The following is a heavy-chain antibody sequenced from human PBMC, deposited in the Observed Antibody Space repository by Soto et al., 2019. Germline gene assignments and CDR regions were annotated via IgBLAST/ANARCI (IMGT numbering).Heavy chain of an antibody. Sequence: PVESVKISCNGSGYSFTSYWIGWVRQMPGKGLEWMGIIYPGDSDTRYSPSFQGQVTISADKSISTAYLQWSSLKASDTAMYYCARRVGDSSGWYDYWGQGTLVTVSS. CDR2: IYPGDSDT. V-gene: IGHV5-51*01. J-gene: IGHJ4*02. CDR1: GYSFTSYW. D-gene: IGHD6-19*01. CDR3: ARRVGDSSGWYDY.